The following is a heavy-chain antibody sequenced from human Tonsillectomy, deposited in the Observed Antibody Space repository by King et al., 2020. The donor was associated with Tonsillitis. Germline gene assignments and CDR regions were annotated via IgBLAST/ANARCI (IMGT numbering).Heavy chain of an antibody. CDR1: GFTFSSYW. V-gene: IGHV3-7*03. Sequence: EVQLVESGGGLVQPGGSLRLSCAASGFTFSSYWMSWVRQAPGKGLEWVASIKQDGREKYYVDSVKGRFTISRDNAKNSLYLQMNSLRVEDTAVYYCARCADIVATPSNYFEYWGQGTLVTVSS. D-gene: IGHD5-12*01. CDR3: ARCADIVATPSNYFEY. J-gene: IGHJ4*02. CDR2: IKQDGREK.